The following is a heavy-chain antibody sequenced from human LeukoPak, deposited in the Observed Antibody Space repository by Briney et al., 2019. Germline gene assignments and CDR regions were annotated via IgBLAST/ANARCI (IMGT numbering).Heavy chain of an antibody. J-gene: IGHJ5*02. CDR3: ARENIVVVPAASFSYNWFDP. D-gene: IGHD2-2*01. CDR1: GGSISSGSYY. CDR2: IYTSGST. Sequence: SETLSLTCTVSGGSISSGSYYWSWIRQPAGKGLEWIGRIYTSGSTNYNPSLKSRVTISVDTSKYQFSLKLSSVTAADTAVYYCARENIVVVPAASFSYNWFDPWGQGTLVTVSS. V-gene: IGHV4-61*02.